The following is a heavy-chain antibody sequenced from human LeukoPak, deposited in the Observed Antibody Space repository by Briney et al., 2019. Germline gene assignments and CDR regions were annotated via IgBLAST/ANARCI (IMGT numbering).Heavy chain of an antibody. CDR2: ISAYNGNT. CDR3: ARAYKWVVPAAMGRDAFDI. CDR1: GYTFTSYG. J-gene: IGHJ3*02. Sequence: ASVKVSCKASGYTFTSYGISWVRQAPGQGLEWMGWISAYNGNTDYAQKLQGRVTMTTDTSTSTAYMELRSLRSDDTAVYYCARAYKWVVPAAMGRDAFDIWGQGTMVTVSS. V-gene: IGHV1-18*01. D-gene: IGHD2-2*01.